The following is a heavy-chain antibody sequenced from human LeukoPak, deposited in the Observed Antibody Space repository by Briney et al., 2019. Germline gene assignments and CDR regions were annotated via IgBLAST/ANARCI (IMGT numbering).Heavy chain of an antibody. D-gene: IGHD6-13*01. CDR3: ARGKLAAPGRTGYNWFDP. CDR2: IKRNSGGT. Sequence: ASVKVSCKASGYTFTGYYIHWVRQAPGQGLEWMGWIKRNSGGTNYAQKFQGRVTMPRDTSITTAYMELSGLRSDDTAIYYCARGKLAAPGRTGYNWFDPWGQGTLVTVSS. V-gene: IGHV1-2*02. J-gene: IGHJ5*02. CDR1: GYTFTGYY.